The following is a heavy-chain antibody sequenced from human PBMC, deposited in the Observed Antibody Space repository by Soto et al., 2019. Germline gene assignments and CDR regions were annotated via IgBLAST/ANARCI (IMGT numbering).Heavy chain of an antibody. Sequence: QLQLQESGSGLVKPSQTLSLTCAVSGGSISSGGYSWSWIRQPPGKGLEWIGYIYHSGSTYYNPSLETRVTISVDRSKNQFSLKLSSVTAADTAVYYCASGPIGDYTDGFDYWGQGTLVTVSS. CDR1: GGSISSGGYS. J-gene: IGHJ4*02. CDR3: ASGPIGDYTDGFDY. CDR2: IYHSGST. V-gene: IGHV4-30-2*01. D-gene: IGHD4-17*01.